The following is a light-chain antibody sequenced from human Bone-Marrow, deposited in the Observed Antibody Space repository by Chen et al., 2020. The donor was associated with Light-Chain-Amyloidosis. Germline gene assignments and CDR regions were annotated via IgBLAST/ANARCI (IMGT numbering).Light chain of an antibody. CDR2: WAS. Sequence: DIVMTQFPDSLAVSLGERATINCKSSQSVLYSSNNKNYLAWYQQKPGQPPKLLISWASTRESGVPDRFSGSGSGTDFTLTISSLQAEDVAVYYCQQYYSIPVTVGPGTKVD. J-gene: IGKJ3*01. CDR1: QSVLYSSNNKNY. V-gene: IGKV4-1*01. CDR3: QQYYSIPVT.